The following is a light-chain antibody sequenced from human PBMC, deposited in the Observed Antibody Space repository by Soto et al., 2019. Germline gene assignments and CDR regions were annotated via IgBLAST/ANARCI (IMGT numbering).Light chain of an antibody. V-gene: IGLV3-21*04. CDR1: NIGSKS. Sequence: SYELTQPPSVSVAPGKTARITCGGNNIGSKSVHWYQQKPGQAPVVVIYYDCDRPSGIPERFSGSNSGNTATLTISRVEAGDEADYYCQVWDSTNHPAVFGGGTQLTVL. J-gene: IGLJ2*01. CDR2: YDC. CDR3: QVWDSTNHPAV.